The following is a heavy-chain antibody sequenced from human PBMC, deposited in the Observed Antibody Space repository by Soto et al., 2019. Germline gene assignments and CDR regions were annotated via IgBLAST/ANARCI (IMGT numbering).Heavy chain of an antibody. Sequence: PLAILSLTCGVCGVSIKTYYWILIRKPSGKGLECIGRIYTTGSANHNPSLKSRVTMSVDTSKNQVSLKLTSVTAADAGVYYCARANYYDINNWFDTWAQGSLDTDSS. CDR3: ARANYYDINNWFDT. CDR1: GVSIKTYY. V-gene: IGHV4-4*07. CDR2: IYTTGSA. J-gene: IGHJ5*02. D-gene: IGHD3-9*01.